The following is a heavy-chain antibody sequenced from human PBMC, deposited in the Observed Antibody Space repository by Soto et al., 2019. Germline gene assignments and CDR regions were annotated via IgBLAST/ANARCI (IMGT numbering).Heavy chain of an antibody. J-gene: IGHJ4*02. Sequence: GASVKVSCKASGYTFTSYAMHWVRQAPGQRLEWMGWINAGNGNTKYSQKFQGRVTITRDTSVSTAYMELSSLRSEDTAVYYCARNYIAAAGPYYFDYWGQGTLVTVSS. V-gene: IGHV1-3*01. D-gene: IGHD6-13*01. CDR1: GYTFTSYA. CDR2: INAGNGNT. CDR3: ARNYIAAAGPYYFDY.